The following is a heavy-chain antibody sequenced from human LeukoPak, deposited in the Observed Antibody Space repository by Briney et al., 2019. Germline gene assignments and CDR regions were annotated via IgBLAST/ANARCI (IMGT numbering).Heavy chain of an antibody. CDR3: AKDLEYYYDSSGYYYSDY. D-gene: IGHD3-22*01. CDR1: GFTFNSYA. J-gene: IGHJ4*02. V-gene: IGHV3-23*01. Sequence: GGSLRLSCVASGFTFNSYAMTWVRQSPGKGLEWVSAISGSGGSTYYADSVKGRFTISRDNSKNTLYLRMNSLRAEDTAVYYCAKDLEYYYDSSGYYYSDYWGQGTLVTVSS. CDR2: ISGSGGST.